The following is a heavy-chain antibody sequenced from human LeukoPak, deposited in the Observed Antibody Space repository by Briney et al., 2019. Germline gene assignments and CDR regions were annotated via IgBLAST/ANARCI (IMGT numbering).Heavy chain of an antibody. D-gene: IGHD3-22*01. V-gene: IGHV3-23*01. CDR2: ISGSGGST. CDR3: AKDPHLDSSGYYS. Sequence: GGSLRLSGAASGFTFSSYAMSWVRQAPGKGLEWVSAISGSGGSTYYADSVKGRFTISRDNSKNTLYLQMNSLRAEDTAVYYCAKDPHLDSSGYYSWGQGTLVTVSS. J-gene: IGHJ4*02. CDR1: GFTFSSYA.